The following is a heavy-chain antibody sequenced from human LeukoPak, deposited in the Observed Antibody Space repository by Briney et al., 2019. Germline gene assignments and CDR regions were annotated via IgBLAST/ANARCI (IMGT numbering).Heavy chain of an antibody. Sequence: GGSLRLSCAASGFTFSSYGMHWVRQAPGKGLEWVAFIRYDGSNKYYADSVKGRFTISRDNSKNTLYLQMNSLRAEDTAVYYCAKDGKALRYFDWLPTPFDYWGQGTLVTVSS. J-gene: IGHJ4*02. V-gene: IGHV3-30*02. CDR3: AKDGKALRYFDWLPTPFDY. CDR1: GFTFSSYG. CDR2: IRYDGSNK. D-gene: IGHD3-9*01.